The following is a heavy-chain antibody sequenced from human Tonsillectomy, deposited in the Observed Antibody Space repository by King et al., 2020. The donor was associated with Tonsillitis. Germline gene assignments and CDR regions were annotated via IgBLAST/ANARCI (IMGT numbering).Heavy chain of an antibody. V-gene: IGHV4-59*11. CDR1: GGSMNGRY. D-gene: IGHD5-24*01. CDR2: IYYSGST. CDR3: ARDQLPGNWFDP. Sequence: VQLQESGPGLVKPSETLSLTCTVSGGSMNGRYWSWIRQAPGKGLEWIGYIYYSGSTIYNPSLKSRVTISIDMSRNPFSLRLSSVTAADTSVYYCARDQLPGNWFDPWGQGTLVTVSS. J-gene: IGHJ5*02.